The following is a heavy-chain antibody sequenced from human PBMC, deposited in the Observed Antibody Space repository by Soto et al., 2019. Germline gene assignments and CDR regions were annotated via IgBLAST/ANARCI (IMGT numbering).Heavy chain of an antibody. CDR3: ARVAGHIVVVTNFDY. J-gene: IGHJ4*02. CDR2: INPNSGGT. V-gene: IGHV1-2*02. D-gene: IGHD2-21*02. CDR1: GYTFTGYY. Sequence: ASVKVSCKASGYTFTGYYMHWVRQAPGQGLEWMGWINPNSGGTNYAQKFQGRVTMTRDTSISTAYMELSRLRSDDTDVYYCARVAGHIVVVTNFDYWGKGTLVTVSS.